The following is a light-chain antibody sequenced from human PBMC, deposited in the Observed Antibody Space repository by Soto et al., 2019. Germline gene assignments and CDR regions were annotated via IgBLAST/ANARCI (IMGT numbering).Light chain of an antibody. Sequence: QSVLTLPASVSGSPGQSIAIACTGTSSDVGGYNYVSWYQQHPGKAPKLMIYDVSNRPSGVSDRFSGSKSGNTASLTISGLQAEDEADYYCSSYTSSSTLLFGGGTKLTVL. CDR2: DVS. V-gene: IGLV2-14*01. CDR3: SSYTSSSTLL. CDR1: SSDVGGYNY. J-gene: IGLJ2*01.